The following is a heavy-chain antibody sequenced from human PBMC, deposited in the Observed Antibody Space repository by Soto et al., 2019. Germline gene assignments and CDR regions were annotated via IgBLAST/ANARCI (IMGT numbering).Heavy chain of an antibody. V-gene: IGHV3-43D*04. Sequence: GGSLRLSCAAAGFDFEDYAMHWVRQVPGKGLEWVSLTNSDGTDSYYMDSVKGRFTISRDNAKSTLYLQMDRLRPEDTALYFCAKSLYYYDSSPLDHWGPGTLVTVS. CDR1: GFDFEDYA. J-gene: IGHJ4*02. CDR2: TNSDGTDS. D-gene: IGHD3-22*01. CDR3: AKSLYYYDSSPLDH.